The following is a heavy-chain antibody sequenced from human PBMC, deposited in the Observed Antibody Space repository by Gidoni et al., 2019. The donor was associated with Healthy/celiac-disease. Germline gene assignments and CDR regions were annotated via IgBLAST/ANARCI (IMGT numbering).Heavy chain of an antibody. V-gene: IGHV3-9*01. J-gene: IGHJ4*02. D-gene: IGHD5-12*01. CDR1: GLTFDDYA. Sequence: EVQLVESGRGLVQPARSLRLPCAAPGLTFDDYAMHGVRQAPGKGLEWVSGISGNSGSIGYADSVKGRFTIARDSAKNSLYLQMSSLRAEEAALYYCAKETSDYESFDYWGQGTLVTVSS. CDR3: AKETSDYESFDY. CDR2: ISGNSGSI.